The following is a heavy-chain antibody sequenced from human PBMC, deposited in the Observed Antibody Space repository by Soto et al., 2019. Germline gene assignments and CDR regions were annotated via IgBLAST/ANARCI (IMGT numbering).Heavy chain of an antibody. CDR1: GDSVSSGDYY. D-gene: IGHD4-17*01. V-gene: IGHV4-61*08. CDR2: VYYSGTT. CDR3: ARTTAVPNTLRSRYFFDY. J-gene: IGHJ4*02. Sequence: SETLSLTCSVSGDSVSSGDYYWSWIRQPPGKGLEWIGHVYYSGTTNYNPSLKSRVTISVDLSKNRFSLRLSSVTTADTALYYCARTTAVPNTLRSRYFFDYWGQGTLVTVSS.